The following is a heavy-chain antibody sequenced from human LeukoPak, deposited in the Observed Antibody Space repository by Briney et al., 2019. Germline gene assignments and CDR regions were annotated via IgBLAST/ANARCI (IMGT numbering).Heavy chain of an antibody. J-gene: IGHJ6*03. D-gene: IGHD3-3*01. CDR1: GFTFISYA. V-gene: IGHV3-23*01. CDR3: AKHYTNSHYYYYMDV. Sequence: GGSLRLSCAASGFTFISYAMSWVRQAPGKGLEWVSGISGGDGSTYYADSVKDRFTISRDNSKNTIYLQMNTLRAEDTAVYYCAKHYTNSHYYYYMDVWGKGTTITVSS. CDR2: ISGGDGST.